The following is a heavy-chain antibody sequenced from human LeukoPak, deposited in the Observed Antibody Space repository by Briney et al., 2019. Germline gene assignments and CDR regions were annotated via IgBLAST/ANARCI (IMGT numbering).Heavy chain of an antibody. D-gene: IGHD5-18*01. Sequence: GESLKISCKGSGYSFTSYWIGWVRQMPGKGLEWMGIIYPGDSDTRYSPSFQGQVTISADKSISTAYLQWSSLKASDTATYYCARRVGYSYGYGRYYYYGMDVWGQGTTVTVSS. CDR1: GYSFTSYW. J-gene: IGHJ6*02. V-gene: IGHV5-51*01. CDR2: IYPGDSDT. CDR3: ARRVGYSYGYGRYYYYGMDV.